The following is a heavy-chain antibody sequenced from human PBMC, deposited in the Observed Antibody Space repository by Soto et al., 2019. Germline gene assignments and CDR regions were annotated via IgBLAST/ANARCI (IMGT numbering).Heavy chain of an antibody. V-gene: IGHV3-23*01. J-gene: IGHJ4*02. CDR2: ISGSGDRT. Sequence: EVQLLESGGGLVQPGGSLRLSCAASGFTFSPAAMSWVRQAPGMGLEWVSAISGSGDRTYYADSVKGRFTISKDSSKNTLYLQMNSLRAEDTAIYYCAKILYCTISRCYGFTDWGQGTLVTVSS. CDR1: GFTFSPAA. D-gene: IGHD3-16*01. CDR3: AKILYCTISRCYGFTD.